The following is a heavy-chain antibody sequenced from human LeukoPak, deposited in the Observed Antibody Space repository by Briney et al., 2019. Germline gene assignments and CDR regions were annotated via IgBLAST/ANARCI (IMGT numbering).Heavy chain of an antibody. V-gene: IGHV3-7*01. J-gene: IGHJ3*02. Sequence: GGSLRLSCAASGFTFSSYAMTWVRQAPGEGLEWVATIRVDGSVEYPVNSMKGRFTISRDNAQNSLHLQMNSLRVEDTAVYYCATYSGPDKWDASDMWGQGTLVTVSP. CDR3: ATYSGPDKWDASDM. CDR1: GFTFSSYA. CDR2: IRVDGSVE. D-gene: IGHD1-26*01.